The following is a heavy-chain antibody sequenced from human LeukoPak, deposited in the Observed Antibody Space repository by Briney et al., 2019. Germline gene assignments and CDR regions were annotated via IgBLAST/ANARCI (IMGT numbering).Heavy chain of an antibody. V-gene: IGHV3-21*01. CDR3: ARDPYDTAMVYYFDY. J-gene: IGHJ4*02. CDR1: GFTFSSYS. CDR2: ISSSSSYI. D-gene: IGHD5-18*01. Sequence: GGSLRLSCAASGFTFSSYSMNWVRQAPGKGLEWVSSISSSSSYIYYADSVKGRFTISRDNAKNSLYLQMNSLRAEDTAVYYCARDPYDTAMVYYFDYWGQGTLVTVSS.